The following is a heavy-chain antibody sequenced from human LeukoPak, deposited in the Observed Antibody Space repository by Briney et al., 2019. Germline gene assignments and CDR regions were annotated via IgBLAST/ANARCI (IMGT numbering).Heavy chain of an antibody. CDR3: AKAAGHLWFGELLPNDAFDI. V-gene: IGHV3-30*02. CDR2: IRYDGSNK. Sequence: GGSLRLSCAASGFTFSSYGMHWVRQAPGKGLEWVAFIRYDGSNKYYADSVKGRFTISRDNSKNTLYLQMNSLRAEDTAVYYCAKAAGHLWFGELLPNDAFDIWGQGTMVTVSS. D-gene: IGHD3-10*01. J-gene: IGHJ3*02. CDR1: GFTFSSYG.